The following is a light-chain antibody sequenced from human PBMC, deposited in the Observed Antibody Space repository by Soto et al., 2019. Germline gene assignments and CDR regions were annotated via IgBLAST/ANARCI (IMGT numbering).Light chain of an antibody. V-gene: IGKV4-1*01. CDR2: WAS. Sequence: SPLSCWSNQSLFYHSYRKNYLVWYRQKPGQPPQLLIYWASARESGVPERFSGSGSGTDFTLTIDNLQAEDVAVYYCQQYLDTPITFGQGTRLEIK. CDR1: QSLFYHSYRKNY. CDR3: QQYLDTPIT. J-gene: IGKJ5*01.